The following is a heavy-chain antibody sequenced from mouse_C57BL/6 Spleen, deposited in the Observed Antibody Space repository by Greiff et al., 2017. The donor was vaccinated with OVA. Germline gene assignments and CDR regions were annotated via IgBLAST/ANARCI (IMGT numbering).Heavy chain of an antibody. Sequence: VQLQQPGTELVKPGASVKLSCKASGYTFTSYWMHWVKQRPGQGLEWIGNINPSNGGTNYNEKFKSKATLTVDKSSSTAYMQLSSLTSEDSAVYYCARENYYGSSYLAWFAYWGQGTLVTVSA. CDR2: INPSNGGT. CDR1: GYTFTSYW. V-gene: IGHV1-53*01. D-gene: IGHD1-1*01. J-gene: IGHJ3*01. CDR3: ARENYYGSSYLAWFAY.